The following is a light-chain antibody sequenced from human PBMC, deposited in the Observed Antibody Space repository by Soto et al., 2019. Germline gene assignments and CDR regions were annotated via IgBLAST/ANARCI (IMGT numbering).Light chain of an antibody. Sequence: SYELTQPPSVSVAPGKTARITCGGNNIGSKSVHWYQQKPGQAPVLVIYYDSDRPSGIPERFSGSNSGNTATLTISRVEAGDEADYYCQVWDSSSDHSYVFGTGTKVTV. CDR2: YDS. J-gene: IGLJ1*01. CDR1: NIGSKS. V-gene: IGLV3-21*04. CDR3: QVWDSSSDHSYV.